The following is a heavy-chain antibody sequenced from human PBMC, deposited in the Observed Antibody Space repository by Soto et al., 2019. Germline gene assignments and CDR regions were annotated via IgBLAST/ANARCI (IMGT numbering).Heavy chain of an antibody. J-gene: IGHJ4*02. V-gene: IGHV2-70*04. D-gene: IGHD4-4*01. Sequence: SGPTLVNPTQTLTLTCTFSGFSLSTVGMHVSWIRQPPGKALEWLARIDWDDDKWYSPSLKTRLTISKDTSKNRVVLTMTNMETVDTDTYYCERMTTTHSFAFWGQGTLVTVPS. CDR2: IDWDDDK. CDR1: GFSLSTVGMH. CDR3: ERMTTTHSFAF.